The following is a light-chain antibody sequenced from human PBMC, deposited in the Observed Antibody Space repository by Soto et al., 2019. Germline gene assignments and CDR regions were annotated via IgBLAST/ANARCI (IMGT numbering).Light chain of an antibody. CDR2: GAS. V-gene: IGKV3-20*01. CDR3: QQYGSSPFT. J-gene: IGKJ3*01. Sequence: EIVLTQSPGTLSLSPGERATLSCRASQSVSSSYLAWYQQKPGQAPRLLIYGASSRTTGIPDRFSGSEYGTDFTLTISRREPEDFAVYYCQQYGSSPFTFGPGTKVDIK. CDR1: QSVSSSY.